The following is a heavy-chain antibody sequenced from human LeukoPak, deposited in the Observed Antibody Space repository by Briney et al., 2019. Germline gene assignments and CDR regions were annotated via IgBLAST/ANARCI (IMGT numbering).Heavy chain of an antibody. CDR2: ISGSGGST. CDR3: AELGITMIGGV. CDR1: GFTFSNYA. Sequence: GGTLRLSCAASGFTFSNYAMSWVRQAPGKGLEWVSAISGSGGSTYYADSVKGRFTISRDNSKNTLYLQMNSLRAEDTAVYYCAELGITMIGGVWGKGTTVTISS. V-gene: IGHV3-23*01. J-gene: IGHJ6*04. D-gene: IGHD3-10*02.